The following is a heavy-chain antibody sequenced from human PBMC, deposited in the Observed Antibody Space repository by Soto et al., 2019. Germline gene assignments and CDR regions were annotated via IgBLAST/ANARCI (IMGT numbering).Heavy chain of an antibody. CDR2: IFSNDEK. D-gene: IGHD6-13*01. Sequence: QVTLKESGPVLVKPTETLTLTCTVSGFSLSNARMGVSWIRQPPGKALEWLAHIFSNDEKSYSTSLKSRLTIPKATSKSQVVLTMPNMAPVDTATYYWARILLTDLYSSPANFDSWGQGTLVTVSS. CDR1: GFSLSNARMG. V-gene: IGHV2-26*01. CDR3: ARILLTDLYSSPANFDS. J-gene: IGHJ4*02.